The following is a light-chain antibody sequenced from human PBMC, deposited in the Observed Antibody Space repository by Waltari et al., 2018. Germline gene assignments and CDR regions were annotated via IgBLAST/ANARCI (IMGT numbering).Light chain of an antibody. Sequence: QSALTQPASVSGTPGQSITIPCTGTNSDAGDYNLVSWYQHHPGEAPTLMICEVIKRPSGVSNRFSGSKSGNTASLTISGLQAEDEADYYCCSYAGSGTYVFGTGTKVTVL. CDR1: NSDAGDYNL. CDR2: EVI. V-gene: IGLV2-23*02. J-gene: IGLJ1*01. CDR3: CSYAGSGTYV.